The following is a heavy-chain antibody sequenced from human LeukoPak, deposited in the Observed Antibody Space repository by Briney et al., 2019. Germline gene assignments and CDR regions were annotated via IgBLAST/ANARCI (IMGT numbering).Heavy chain of an antibody. D-gene: IGHD6-13*01. CDR2: IKQDGSEE. J-gene: IGHJ6*02. CDR1: GFTFSSYW. V-gene: IGHV3-7*01. Sequence: GGSLRLSCAASGFTFSSYWMSWVRQAPGEGLEWVANIKQDGSEEYYVDSVKGRFTISRDNAKNSLYLQMNSLRAEDTAVYYCARGGSSWQYYYYYYGMDVWGQGTTVTVSS. CDR3: ARGGSSWQYYYYYYGMDV.